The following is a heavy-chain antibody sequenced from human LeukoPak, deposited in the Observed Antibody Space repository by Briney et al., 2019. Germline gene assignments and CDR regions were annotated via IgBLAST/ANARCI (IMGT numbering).Heavy chain of an antibody. CDR1: GFTFDDYA. CDR3: AKDIRASIAVAGPFDY. J-gene: IGHJ4*02. D-gene: IGHD6-19*01. Sequence: GRSLRLSCAASGFTFDDYAMHWVRQAPGKGLEWVSGISWNSGSIGYADSVKGRFTISRDNAKNSLYLQMNSLRAEDMALYNCAKDIRASIAVAGPFDYWGQGTLVTVSS. CDR2: ISWNSGSI. V-gene: IGHV3-9*03.